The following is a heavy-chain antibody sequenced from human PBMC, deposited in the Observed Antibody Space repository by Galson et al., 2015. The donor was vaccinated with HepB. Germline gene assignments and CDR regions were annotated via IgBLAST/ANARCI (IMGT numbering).Heavy chain of an antibody. V-gene: IGHV1-24*01. CDR1: GYTLTELS. CDR3: ATGVMGTAMVSGDY. J-gene: IGHJ4*02. CDR2: FDPEDGET. D-gene: IGHD5-18*01. Sequence: SVKVSCKVSGYTLTELSMHWVRQAPGKGLEWMGGFDPEDGETIYAQKFQGRVTMTEDTSTDTAYMELSSLRSEDTAVYYCATGVMGTAMVSGDYWGQGTLVTVSS.